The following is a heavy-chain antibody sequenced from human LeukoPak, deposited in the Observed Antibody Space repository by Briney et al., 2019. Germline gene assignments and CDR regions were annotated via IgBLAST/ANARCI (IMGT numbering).Heavy chain of an antibody. CDR3: ASLLSVVVPAADFDAFDI. CDR2: IIPIFGTA. D-gene: IGHD2-2*01. Sequence: SVKVSCKASGGTFSSYAISWVRQAPGQRLEWMGGIIPIFGTANYAQKFQGRVTITTDESTSTAYMELSSLRSEDTAVYYCASLLSVVVPAADFDAFDIWGQGTMVTVSS. CDR1: GGTFSSYA. J-gene: IGHJ3*02. V-gene: IGHV1-69*05.